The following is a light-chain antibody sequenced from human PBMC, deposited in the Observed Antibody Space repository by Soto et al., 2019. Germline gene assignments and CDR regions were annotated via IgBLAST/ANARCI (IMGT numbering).Light chain of an antibody. CDR3: QQYNNYLWT. Sequence: DIQMTHSPSTLSASIGDRVTITGRASQSINSWLAWYQQKPGKAPNLLIYKASTLETGVPSRFSGSGSGTEFTLTISSLQPDDFATYYCQQYNNYLWTFGQGTKVDI. CDR1: QSINSW. J-gene: IGKJ1*01. CDR2: KAS. V-gene: IGKV1-5*03.